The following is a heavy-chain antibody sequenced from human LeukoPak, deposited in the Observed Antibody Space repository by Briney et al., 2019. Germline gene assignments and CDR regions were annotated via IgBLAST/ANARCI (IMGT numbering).Heavy chain of an antibody. CDR3: AREDYGGNSGPYYYGMDV. CDR2: IIPIFGTA. J-gene: IGHJ6*02. D-gene: IGHD4-23*01. Sequence: SVKVSCKASGGTFSSYAISWVRQAPGQGLEWMGGIIPIFGTANYAQKFQGRVTITADESTSTAYMELSSLRSEDTAVYYCAREDYGGNSGPYYYGMDVWGQGTTVIVSS. CDR1: GGTFSSYA. V-gene: IGHV1-69*13.